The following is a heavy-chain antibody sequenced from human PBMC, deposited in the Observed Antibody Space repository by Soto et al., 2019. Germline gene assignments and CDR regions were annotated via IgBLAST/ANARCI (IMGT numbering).Heavy chain of an antibody. V-gene: IGHV3-30-3*01. D-gene: IGHD6-19*01. CDR1: GFTFSNYA. CDR2: ISYDGTNK. Sequence: QVQLVASGGGVVQPGRSLRLSCAASGFTFSNYAIHWVRQAPGKGLEWVAVISYDGTNKYYADSVKGRFTISRDNSKNTLYLQMNSLRAEDTAVYYCARAQFEWLVSGCAPDYWGQGTLVTVSS. CDR3: ARAQFEWLVSGCAPDY. J-gene: IGHJ4*02.